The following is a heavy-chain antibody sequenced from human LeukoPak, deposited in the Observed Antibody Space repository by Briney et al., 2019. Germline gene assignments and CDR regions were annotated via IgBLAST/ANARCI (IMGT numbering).Heavy chain of an antibody. CDR1: EFTFSSYG. CDR2: IRYDGSNK. CDR3: ATRLPFTGYKN. D-gene: IGHD5-24*01. J-gene: IGHJ4*01. V-gene: IGHV3-30*02. Sequence: GGSLRLSCAASEFTFSSYGMHWVRQAPGKGLEWVAFIRYDGSNKYYADSVKGRFTMSRDNAKNSVYLQMNSLRVDDTAIYYCATRLPFTGYKNWGQGTLVTVSS.